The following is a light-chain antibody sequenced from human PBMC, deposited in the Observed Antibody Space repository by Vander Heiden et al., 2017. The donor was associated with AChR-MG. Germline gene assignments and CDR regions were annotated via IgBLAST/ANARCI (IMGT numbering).Light chain of an antibody. Sequence: DIVMTQSPLSLPVTPGEPASISCRSSQSLLHSNGYTYLDWYLQKPGQSPQLLIYLGSNRASGVPDRFSGSGSGTDFTLKISRVEAEDVGIYYCMQPLQTPWTFGQGTKVEIK. CDR3: MQPLQTPWT. J-gene: IGKJ1*01. CDR1: QSLLHSNGYTY. CDR2: LGS. V-gene: IGKV2-28*01.